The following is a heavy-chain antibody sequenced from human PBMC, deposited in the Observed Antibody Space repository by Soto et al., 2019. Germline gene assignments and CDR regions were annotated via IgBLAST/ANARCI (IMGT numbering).Heavy chain of an antibody. V-gene: IGHV3-23*01. Sequence: GGSLRLSCAASGFTFNNIRMGWVRQAPGKGLKYGSSINENGGSTFYADCVKGRFTISRDNSKSTLHRQRNSLRADETAVYYCLKSTCGPCPSSSWGQRTLVPVSS. J-gene: IGHJ4*02. D-gene: IGHD2-21*01. CDR3: LKSTCGPCPSSS. CDR2: INENGGST. CDR1: GFTFNNIR.